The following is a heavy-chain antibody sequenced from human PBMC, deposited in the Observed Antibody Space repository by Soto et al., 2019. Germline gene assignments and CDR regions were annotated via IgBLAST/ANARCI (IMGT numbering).Heavy chain of an antibody. CDR1: GFPFSTYA. V-gene: IGHV3-48*02. CDR2: INSDSTTT. J-gene: IGHJ4*02. CDR3: ARDLSH. Sequence: DVHLVESGGGLVQPGGSLRLSCAVSGFPFSTYAMHWVRQAPGKGLEWISYINSDSTTTFHADSVKGRFTVSRDNAKNSLYLKMSILRHEDTAVYYCARDLSHWGQGTLVTVSS.